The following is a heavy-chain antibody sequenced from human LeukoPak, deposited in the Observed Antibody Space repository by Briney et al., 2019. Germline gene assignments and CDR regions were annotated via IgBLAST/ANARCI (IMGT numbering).Heavy chain of an antibody. Sequence: SETLSLTCTVSGYSISSGYYWGWIRQPPGKGLEWIGSIYHSGSTYYNPSLKSRVTISVDTSKNQFSLKLSSVTAADTAVYYCARQRDYDFWSGYYYRRPVYYYYMDVWGKGTTVTVSS. CDR3: ARQRDYDFWSGYYYRRPVYYYYMDV. D-gene: IGHD3-3*01. CDR2: IYHSGST. J-gene: IGHJ6*03. CDR1: GYSISSGYY. V-gene: IGHV4-38-2*02.